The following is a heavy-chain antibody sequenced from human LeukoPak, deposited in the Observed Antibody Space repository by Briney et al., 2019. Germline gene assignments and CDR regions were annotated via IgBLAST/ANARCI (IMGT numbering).Heavy chain of an antibody. D-gene: IGHD3-22*01. CDR1: GFTFSSYW. CDR3: ARDGLSIPYYYDSSGYSPFDY. V-gene: IGHV3-7*01. J-gene: IGHJ4*02. CDR2: IKQDGSEK. Sequence: GGSLRLSCAASGFTFSSYWMSWVRQAPGKGLKWVANIKQDGSEKYYVDSVKGRFTISRDNAKNSLYLQMNSLRAEVTAVYYCARDGLSIPYYYDSSGYSPFDYWGQGTLVTVSS.